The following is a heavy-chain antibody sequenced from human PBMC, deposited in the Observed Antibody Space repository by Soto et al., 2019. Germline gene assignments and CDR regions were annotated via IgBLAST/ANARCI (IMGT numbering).Heavy chain of an antibody. CDR2: NYYSGST. V-gene: IGHV4-59*01. D-gene: IGHD3-10*01. Sequence: SETLSLTCTVSGGSISSYYWSWIRQPPGKGLEWNGYNYYSGSTNYNPSLKSRVTISVDTSKNHFSLKLSSVTAADTAVYYCARSPFNYYGSGSWYYFDYWGQGTLVTVSS. J-gene: IGHJ4*02. CDR3: ARSPFNYYGSGSWYYFDY. CDR1: GGSISSYY.